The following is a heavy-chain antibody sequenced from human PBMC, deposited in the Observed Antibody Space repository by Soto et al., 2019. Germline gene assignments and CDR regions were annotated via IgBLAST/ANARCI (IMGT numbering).Heavy chain of an antibody. Sequence: PGGSLRLSCAASGFTFSSYAMSWVRQAPGKGLERVSAISGSGGSTYYADSVKGRFTISRDNSKNKLYLQMNSLRAEDTAVFYCAKFIVVVPAAMSFGYYYYGMDVWGQGTTVTVSS. J-gene: IGHJ6*02. CDR3: AKFIVVVPAAMSFGYYYYGMDV. CDR2: ISGSGGST. V-gene: IGHV3-23*01. D-gene: IGHD2-2*01. CDR1: GFTFSSYA.